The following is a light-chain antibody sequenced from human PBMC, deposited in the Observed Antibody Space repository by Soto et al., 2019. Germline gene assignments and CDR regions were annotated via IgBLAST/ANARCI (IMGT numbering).Light chain of an antibody. CDR1: QSINNY. CDR2: AAS. CDR3: QQSYGTPWT. Sequence: DIQITQSPSSVSSSVLYIVTITFLSSQSINNYLNWYQQRPGKAPKLLIYAASSLQSGVPSRFSGSGSGTDFTLTISSLQPEDVATYYCQQSYGTPWTFARGTKVDIK. V-gene: IGKV1-39*01. J-gene: IGKJ1*01.